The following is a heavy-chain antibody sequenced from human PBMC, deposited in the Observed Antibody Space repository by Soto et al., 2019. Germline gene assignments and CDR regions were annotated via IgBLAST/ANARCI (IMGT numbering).Heavy chain of an antibody. D-gene: IGHD6-13*01. V-gene: IGHV1-69*13. Sequence: SVKVSCKASGGTFSSYAISWVRQAPGQGLEWMGGIIPIFGTANYAQKFQGRVTITADESTSTAYMELSSLRSEDTAVYYCARDVIAAAGTAGWGQGTLVTVSS. CDR2: IIPIFGTA. J-gene: IGHJ4*02. CDR3: ARDVIAAAGTAG. CDR1: GGTFSSYA.